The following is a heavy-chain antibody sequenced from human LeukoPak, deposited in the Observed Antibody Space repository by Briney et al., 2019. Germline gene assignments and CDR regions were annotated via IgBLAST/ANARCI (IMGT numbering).Heavy chain of an antibody. D-gene: IGHD3-10*01. J-gene: IGHJ5*02. CDR2: MNPNGGNA. CDR1: GYTFTSYD. V-gene: IGHV1-8*01. CDR3: ARGRMDRGVTWWSAP. Sequence: ASVKVSCKASGYTFTSYDINWVRQATGQGLEWMGWMNPNGGNAGYAQKFQGRVTMTRNTSISTAYMELSSLRSEDTAVYYCARGRMDRGVTWWSAPWSQGTLVTVSS.